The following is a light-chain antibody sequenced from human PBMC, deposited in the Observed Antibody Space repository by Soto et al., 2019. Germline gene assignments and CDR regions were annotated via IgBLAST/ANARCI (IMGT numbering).Light chain of an antibody. CDR2: DTS. CDR3: QQYGSSPPYT. CDR1: QSISSY. V-gene: IGKV3-11*01. J-gene: IGKJ2*01. Sequence: ESVLTQSPATLSLSPGERATLSCRASQSISSYFAWYQQKPGQAPRLLIYDTSTRATGIPARFSGSGSGTDLTLTISSLEPEDFAVYYCQQYGSSPPYTFGQGTKLEIK.